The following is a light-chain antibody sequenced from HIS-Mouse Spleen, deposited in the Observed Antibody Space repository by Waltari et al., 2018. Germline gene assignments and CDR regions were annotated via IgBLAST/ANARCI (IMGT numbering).Light chain of an antibody. J-gene: IGLJ2*01. V-gene: IGLV3-25*03. Sequence: SYELTQPPSVSVSPGQTARNTCSGAALPKQYAYWYQQKPGQAPVLVIYKDSERPSGIPERFSGSSSGTTVTLTISGVQAEDEADYYCQSADSSGTYHVVFGGGTKLTVL. CDR1: ALPKQY. CDR2: KDS. CDR3: QSADSSGTYHVV.